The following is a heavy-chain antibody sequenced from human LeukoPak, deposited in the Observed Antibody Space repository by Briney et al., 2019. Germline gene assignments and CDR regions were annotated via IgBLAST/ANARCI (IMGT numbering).Heavy chain of an antibody. CDR2: INHSGST. J-gene: IGHJ4*02. Sequence: SETLSLTCAVYGGSFSGYYWSWIRQPPGKGLEWIGEINHSGSTNYNPSLKSRVTISVDTSKNQFSLKLSSVTAADTAVYYCARSRGAGSLWGPGYYGSGSYFPYWGQGTLVTVSS. D-gene: IGHD3-10*01. CDR1: GGSFSGYY. CDR3: ARSRGAGSLWGPGYYGSGSYFPY. V-gene: IGHV4-34*01.